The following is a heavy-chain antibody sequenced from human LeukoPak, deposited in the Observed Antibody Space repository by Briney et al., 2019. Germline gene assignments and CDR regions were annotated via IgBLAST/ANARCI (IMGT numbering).Heavy chain of an antibody. J-gene: IGHJ4*02. CDR3: AKGGGSYKDFDY. CDR2: MTSGGDT. V-gene: IGHV3-23*01. CDR1: GFTFSNYG. Sequence: GGSLRLSCAASGFTFSNYGVTWVRQAPGKGLEWVSLMTSGGDTYYADSVKGRFTISRDNSKNTLYLQMNSLRAEDTAVYYCAKGGGSYKDFDYWGQGTLVTVSS. D-gene: IGHD1-26*01.